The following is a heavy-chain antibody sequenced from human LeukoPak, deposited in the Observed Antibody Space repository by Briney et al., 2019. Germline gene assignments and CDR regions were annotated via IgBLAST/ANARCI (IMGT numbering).Heavy chain of an antibody. J-gene: IGHJ4*02. Sequence: SETLSRTCTVSGGSISSYYWSWIRQPPGKGLEWIGYIYYSGSTKYNPSLKSRVTISVDTSKNQFSLKLSSVTAADTAVYYCARDIGGYYYSVFDYWGQGTLVTVSS. CDR1: GGSISSYY. CDR2: IYYSGST. V-gene: IGHV4-59*01. CDR3: ARDIGGYYYSVFDY. D-gene: IGHD3-22*01.